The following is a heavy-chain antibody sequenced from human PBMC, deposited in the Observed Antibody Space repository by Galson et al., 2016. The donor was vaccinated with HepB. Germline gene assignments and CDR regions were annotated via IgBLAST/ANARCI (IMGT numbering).Heavy chain of an antibody. V-gene: IGHV3-15*01. CDR2: IKSKTDGGTT. J-gene: IGHJ4*02. Sequence: SLRLSCAASGFTFSNAWISWVRQAPGKGLEWVGRIKSKTDGGTTDYSAPVNGGFTISRDDSKNMLYLQLNSLKTEYTAVYYCTTSGYSYGRFGYWGQGALVTVSS. D-gene: IGHD5-12*01. CDR1: GFTFSNAW. CDR3: TTSGYSYGRFGY.